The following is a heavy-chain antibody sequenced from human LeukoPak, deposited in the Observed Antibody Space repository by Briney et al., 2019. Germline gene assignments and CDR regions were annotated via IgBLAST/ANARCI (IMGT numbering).Heavy chain of an antibody. CDR1: GGTFSSYT. Sequence: ASVKVSCKVSGGTFSSYTISWVRQAPGQGLEWMGRIIPILGIANYAQKFQGRVTITADKSTSTAYMELSSLRSEDTAVYYCARDLLGYCSGGSCYHNWFDPWGQGTLVTVSS. CDR3: ARDLLGYCSGGSCYHNWFDP. D-gene: IGHD2-15*01. V-gene: IGHV1-69*04. J-gene: IGHJ5*02. CDR2: IIPILGIA.